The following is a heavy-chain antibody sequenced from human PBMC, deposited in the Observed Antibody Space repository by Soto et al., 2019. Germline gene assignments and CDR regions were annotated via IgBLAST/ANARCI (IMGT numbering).Heavy chain of an antibody. CDR3: ARARYSSSWSHYYYGMDV. V-gene: IGHV3-21*01. J-gene: IGHJ6*02. CDR1: GFTFSSHS. D-gene: IGHD6-13*01. CDR2: ISISSTYI. Sequence: PVGSLRLSCAASGFTFSSHSMNWVRQAPGKGLEWVSSISISSTYIYYADSLKGRFTISRDDAKNSLYLQMNSLRAEDTAVYYCARARYSSSWSHYYYGMDVWGQGTTVTVSS.